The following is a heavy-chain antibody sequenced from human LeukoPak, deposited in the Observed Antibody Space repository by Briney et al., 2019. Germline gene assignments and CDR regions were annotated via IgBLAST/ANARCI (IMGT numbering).Heavy chain of an antibody. CDR2: MNHNSGNT. CDR3: ARGRRYYYGSGSHHY. J-gene: IGHJ4*02. D-gene: IGHD3-10*01. Sequence: ASVKVSCKASGYTFTSHDINWVRQATGQGLEWMGWMNHNSGNTGYAQKFQGRVTMTRNNSISTAYMELSSLRSEDTAVYYCARGRRYYYGSGSHHYWGQGNLVPVSS. CDR1: GYTFTSHD. V-gene: IGHV1-8*01.